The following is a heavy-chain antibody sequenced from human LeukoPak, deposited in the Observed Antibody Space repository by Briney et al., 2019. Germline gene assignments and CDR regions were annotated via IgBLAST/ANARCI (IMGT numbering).Heavy chain of an antibody. CDR3: ATADSSGYYIGAFDI. J-gene: IGHJ3*02. V-gene: IGHV1-24*01. CDR1: GYTLTELS. CDR2: FDPEDGET. D-gene: IGHD3-22*01. Sequence: ASVTASFTVSGYTLTELSMHWVRQAPGKGLEWMGGFDPEDGETIYAQKFQGRVTITEDTSTDTAYMELSRLRSEDTAVYYCATADSSGYYIGAFDIWGQGTMVTVSS.